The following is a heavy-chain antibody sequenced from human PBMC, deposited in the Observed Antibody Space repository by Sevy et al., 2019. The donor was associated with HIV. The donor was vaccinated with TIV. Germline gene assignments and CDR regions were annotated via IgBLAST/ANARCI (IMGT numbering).Heavy chain of an antibody. CDR2: ISYDGSNK. CDR3: ARDGRDGYNFDY. V-gene: IGHV3-30*04. Sequence: GGSLRLSCAASEFTFSSYAMHWVRQAPGKGLEWVAVISYDGSNKYYADSVKGRFTISRDNSKNTLYLQMNSLRAEDTAVYYCARDGRDGYNFDYWGQGTLVTVSS. CDR1: EFTFSSYA. J-gene: IGHJ4*02. D-gene: IGHD5-12*01.